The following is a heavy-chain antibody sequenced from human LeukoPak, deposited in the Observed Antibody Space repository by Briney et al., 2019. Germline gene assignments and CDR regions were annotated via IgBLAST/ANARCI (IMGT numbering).Heavy chain of an antibody. D-gene: IGHD1-26*01. CDR3: ARADWESHDAFDI. J-gene: IGHJ3*02. V-gene: IGHV3-53*01. CDR2: IYSGGST. Sequence: GRSLRLSCAASGFTVSSNYMSWVRQAPGKGLEWVSVIYSGGSTYYADSVKGRFTISRDNSKNTLYLQMNSLRAEDTAVYYCARADWESHDAFDIWGQGTTVTVSS. CDR1: GFTVSSNY.